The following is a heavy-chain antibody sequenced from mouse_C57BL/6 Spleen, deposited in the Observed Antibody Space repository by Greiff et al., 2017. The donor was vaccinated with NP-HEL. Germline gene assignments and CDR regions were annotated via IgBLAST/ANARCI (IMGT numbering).Heavy chain of an antibody. CDR3: ARSKGDPGYFDY. D-gene: IGHD1-3*01. J-gene: IGHJ2*01. CDR2: IYPRSGNT. Sequence: VKLMESGAELARPGASVKLSCKASGYTFTSYGISWVKQRTGQGLEWIGEIYPRSGNTYYNEKFKGKATLTADKSSSTAYMELRSLTSEDSAVYFCARSKGDPGYFDYWGQGTTLTVSS. V-gene: IGHV1-81*01. CDR1: GYTFTSYG.